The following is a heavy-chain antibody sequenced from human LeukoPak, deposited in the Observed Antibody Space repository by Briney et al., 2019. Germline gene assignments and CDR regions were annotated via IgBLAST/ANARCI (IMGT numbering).Heavy chain of an antibody. J-gene: IGHJ6*03. V-gene: IGHV3-21*01. CDR3: ARDTVAVVEYYMDV. D-gene: IGHD6-19*01. Sequence: GGSLRLSCAASGFTFSDYAMNWVRQAPGKGLEWVSSISSSSSYIYYADSVKGRFTISRDNAENSLYLQMNSLRAEDTAVYYCARDTVAVVEYYMDVWGKGTTVTVSS. CDR2: ISSSSSYI. CDR1: GFTFSDYA.